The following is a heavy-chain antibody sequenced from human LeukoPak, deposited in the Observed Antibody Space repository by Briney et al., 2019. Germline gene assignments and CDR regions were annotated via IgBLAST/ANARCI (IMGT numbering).Heavy chain of an antibody. Sequence: SETLSLTCTVSGYSISSGYYWGWIRQPPGKGLEWIGSIYHSGSTYYNPSLKSRVTISVDTSKNQFSLKLSSVTAADTAVYYCAREDTAMLPFDYWGQGTLVTVSS. D-gene: IGHD5-18*01. CDR2: IYHSGST. CDR1: GYSISSGYY. V-gene: IGHV4-38-2*02. CDR3: AREDTAMLPFDY. J-gene: IGHJ4*02.